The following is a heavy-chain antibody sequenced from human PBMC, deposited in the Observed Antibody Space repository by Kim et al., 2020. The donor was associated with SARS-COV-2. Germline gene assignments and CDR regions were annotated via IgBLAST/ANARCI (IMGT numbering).Heavy chain of an antibody. CDR3: ARGWIAAAGYNNWFDP. CDR1: GGSFSGYY. CDR2: INHSGST. Sequence: SETLSLTCAVYGGSFSGYYWSWIRQPPGKGLEWIGEINHSGSTNYNPSLKSRVTISVDTSKNQFSLKLSSVTAADTAVYYCARGWIAAAGYNNWFDPWGQGTLVTVSS. V-gene: IGHV4-34*01. D-gene: IGHD6-13*01. J-gene: IGHJ5*02.